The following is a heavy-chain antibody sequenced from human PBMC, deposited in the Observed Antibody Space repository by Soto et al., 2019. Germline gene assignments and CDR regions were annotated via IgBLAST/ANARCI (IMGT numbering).Heavy chain of an antibody. V-gene: IGHV3-23*01. Sequence: EVQLLESGGGLVQPGGSLRLSCAASGFTFSSYAMSWVRQAPGKGLEWVSAISGSGGSTYYADSVKGRFTISRDNSKNTLYLQMNSLRAEDTPVYYCAKWRLRCSGGSCYSNDYYYGMDVWGQGTTVTVSS. CDR3: AKWRLRCSGGSCYSNDYYYGMDV. D-gene: IGHD2-15*01. J-gene: IGHJ6*02. CDR2: ISGSGGST. CDR1: GFTFSSYA.